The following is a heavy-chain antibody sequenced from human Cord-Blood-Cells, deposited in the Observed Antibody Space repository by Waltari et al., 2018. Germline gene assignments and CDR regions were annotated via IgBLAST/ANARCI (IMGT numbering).Heavy chain of an antibody. CDR1: GGSISSSSYY. V-gene: IGHV4-39*01. J-gene: IGHJ4*02. Sequence: QLQLQESGPGLVKPLETLSLTCTVSGGSISSSSYYWGWIRQPPGKGLEWIGSIYYSGSTYYNPSLKSRVTISVDTSKNQFSLKLSSVTAADTAVYYCARRTLTGDMDYWGQGTLVTVSS. CDR2: IYYSGST. CDR3: ARRTLTGDMDY. D-gene: IGHD7-27*01.